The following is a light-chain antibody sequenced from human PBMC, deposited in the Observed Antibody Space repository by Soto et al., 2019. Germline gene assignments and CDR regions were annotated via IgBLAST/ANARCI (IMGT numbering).Light chain of an antibody. J-gene: IGKJ2*01. CDR3: QQLNSYPYT. CDR1: QDISDY. Sequence: DIQLTQSPSFLSASVGDRVTITCRASQDISDYLAWYQQRPGKAPKLLIYAASTLQSGVPSRFSGSGSGTEFTLTISSLQPEDFATYYCQQLNSYPYTFAQGTKLEIK. CDR2: AAS. V-gene: IGKV1-9*01.